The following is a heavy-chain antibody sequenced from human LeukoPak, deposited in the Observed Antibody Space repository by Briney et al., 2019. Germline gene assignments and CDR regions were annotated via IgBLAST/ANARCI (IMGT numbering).Heavy chain of an antibody. V-gene: IGHV3-9*01. CDR2: ISWNSGSI. J-gene: IGHJ5*02. Sequence: GGSLRLSCAGSGFIFNNYAMHWVRQPPGKGLEWVSGISWNSGSIDYADSVKGRFTISRDNAKNSLYLQMNSLRAEDTAVYYCAGRNCSNGVCSFDPWGQGTLVTVSS. D-gene: IGHD2-8*01. CDR1: GFIFNNYA. CDR3: AGRNCSNGVCSFDP.